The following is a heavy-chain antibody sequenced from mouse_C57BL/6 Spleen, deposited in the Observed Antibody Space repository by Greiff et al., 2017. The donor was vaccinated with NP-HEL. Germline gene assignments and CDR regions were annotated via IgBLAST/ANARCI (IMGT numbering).Heavy chain of an antibody. D-gene: IGHD1-1*01. CDR2: IDPEDGET. CDR3: ARPYGSSYWYFDV. Sequence: VQLQQSGAELVKPGASVKLSCTASGFNIKDYYMHWVKQRTEQGLEWIGRIDPEDGETKYAPKFKGKATITADTSSNTAYLQLSSLTSEDTAVYYCARPYGSSYWYFDVRGTRTTVTVSS. V-gene: IGHV14-2*01. J-gene: IGHJ1*03. CDR1: GFNIKDYY.